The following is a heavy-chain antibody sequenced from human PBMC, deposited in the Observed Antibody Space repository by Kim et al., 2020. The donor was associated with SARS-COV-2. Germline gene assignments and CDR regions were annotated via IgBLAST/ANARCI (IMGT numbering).Heavy chain of an antibody. CDR3: ATARTTVTTPFFDS. CDR1: GYTLTELS. D-gene: IGHD4-17*01. CDR2: FDPEDGET. V-gene: IGHV1-24*01. J-gene: IGHJ4*02. Sequence: ASVKVSCKVSGYTLTELSMHWVRQAPGKGLEWMGGFDPEDGETIYAQKFQGRVTMTEDTSTDTAYMELSSLRSEDTAVYYCATARTTVTTPFFDSWGQGTLVTVSS.